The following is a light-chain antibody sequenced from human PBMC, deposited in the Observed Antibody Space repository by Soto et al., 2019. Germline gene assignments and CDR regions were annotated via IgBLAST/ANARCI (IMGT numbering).Light chain of an antibody. CDR1: QSLLHINGNNY. J-gene: IGKJ2*01. Sequence: DILMTQSPLSLPVTPGEPASISCRSSQSLLHINGNNYLDWYLQKPGQSPQLLIYFGSNRASGVPDRFGGGGSGTDFTLKISRVEAEDVAVYYCMQALQAPYTFGQGTKVEIK. CDR2: FGS. CDR3: MQALQAPYT. V-gene: IGKV2-28*01.